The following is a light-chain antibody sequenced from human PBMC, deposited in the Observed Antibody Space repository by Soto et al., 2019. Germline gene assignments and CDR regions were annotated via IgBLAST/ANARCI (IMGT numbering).Light chain of an antibody. CDR2: GAS. CDR3: QQYGSSLYT. J-gene: IGKJ2*01. V-gene: IGKV3-15*01. Sequence: EMVMTQSPATLSVSPGERATLSCRASQSVSSNLAWYQQKPGQAPRLLIYGASTRATGIPARFSGSGSGTEFTLTISSLQSEDFAVYYCQQYGSSLYTFGQGTQVDIK. CDR1: QSVSSN.